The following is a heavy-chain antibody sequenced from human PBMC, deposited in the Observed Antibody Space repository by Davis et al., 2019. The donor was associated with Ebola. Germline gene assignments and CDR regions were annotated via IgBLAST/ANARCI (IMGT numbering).Heavy chain of an antibody. Sequence: GGSLRLSCADSVITFSTYAMSWVRQAQRKGLEWVSGISDSGDSTYYADSVKGRYTISRDNSKNTLYLQMNSLRAEDTAVYYCAKDRGYCGGDCPGPFDIWGQGTMVTVSS. CDR3: AKDRGYCGGDCPGPFDI. CDR2: ISDSGDST. CDR1: VITFSTYA. V-gene: IGHV3-23*01. J-gene: IGHJ3*02. D-gene: IGHD2-21*02.